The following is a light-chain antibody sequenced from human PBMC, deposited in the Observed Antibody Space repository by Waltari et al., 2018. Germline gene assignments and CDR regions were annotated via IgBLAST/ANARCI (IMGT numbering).Light chain of an antibody. CDR1: QSVSITY. J-gene: IGKJ4*01. V-gene: IGKV3-20*01. CDR2: GAS. CDR3: HQYASSPKIT. Sequence: ETVLTQSPGTMSLSPGERAPIPCRAIQSVSITYFAWFQQKPGQAPRLLIYGASIRAPGIPERFSGRGSGTDFTLTISGLEPEDFAVYYCHQYASSPKITFGGGTNVEIK.